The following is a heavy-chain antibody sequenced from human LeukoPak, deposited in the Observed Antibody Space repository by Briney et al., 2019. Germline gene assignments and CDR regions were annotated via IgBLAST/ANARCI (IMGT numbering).Heavy chain of an antibody. CDR1: GYTFTSYY. CDR3: ASENRWFGELYGWFDP. V-gene: IGHV1-46*01. Sequence: ASVKVSCKASGYTFTSYYMHWVRQAPGQGLEWMGIINPSGGSTSYAQKFQGRVTMTRDTSTSTVYMELSSLRSEDTAVYYRASENRWFGELYGWFDPWGQGTLVTVSS. D-gene: IGHD3-10*01. J-gene: IGHJ5*02. CDR2: INPSGGST.